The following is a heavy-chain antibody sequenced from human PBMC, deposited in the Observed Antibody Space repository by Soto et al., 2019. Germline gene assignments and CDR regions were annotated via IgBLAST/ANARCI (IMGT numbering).Heavy chain of an antibody. D-gene: IGHD5-12*01. CDR2: IYTSGST. Sequence: QVQLQESGPGLVKPSETLSLTCTVSGGSISSYYWSWIRQPAGKGLEWIGRIYTSGSTNYNPSLQSRVTMAEDTSKNQFSLKLSSVTAADTAVYYCARVRYSGYDRSGYFDYWGQGTLVTVSS. CDR3: ARVRYSGYDRSGYFDY. V-gene: IGHV4-4*07. CDR1: GGSISSYY. J-gene: IGHJ4*02.